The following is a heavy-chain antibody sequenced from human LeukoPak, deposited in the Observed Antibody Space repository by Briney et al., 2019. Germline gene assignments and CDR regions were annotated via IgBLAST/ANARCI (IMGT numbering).Heavy chain of an antibody. CDR3: ARYLRQPGTFYLDH. Sequence: SETLSLTCTVSGASISSDYWTWIRQPPGMGLEWIGYIYYSGSTNYNPSLKSRITMSVDTSRNQFSLELPSVPAADSAVYSCARYLRQPGTFYLDHWGQGTLVTVSS. CDR2: IYYSGST. V-gene: IGHV4-59*01. CDR1: GASISSDY. J-gene: IGHJ4*02. D-gene: IGHD3-16*01.